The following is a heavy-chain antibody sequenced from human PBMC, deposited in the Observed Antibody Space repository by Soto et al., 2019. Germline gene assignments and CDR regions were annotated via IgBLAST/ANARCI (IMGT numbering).Heavy chain of an antibody. CDR2: ISAYDGKT. J-gene: IGHJ5*02. CDR1: GYTFNTYG. D-gene: IGHD3-3*01. V-gene: IGHV1-18*01. CDR3: ARDPLEFWTTYWFAP. Sequence: ASVKVSCKTAGYTFNTYGINWVRQAPGQGLELMGWISAYDGKTTYAEKFQGRVTLTTDTSTSTAYMELTSLRSDDTAIYYCARDPLEFWTTYWFAPWGQGTPVTVSS.